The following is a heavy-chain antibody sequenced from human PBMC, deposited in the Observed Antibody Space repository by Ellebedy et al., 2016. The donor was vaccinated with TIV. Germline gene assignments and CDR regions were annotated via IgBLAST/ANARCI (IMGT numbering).Heavy chain of an antibody. CDR3: ARRRGASSSSSSRWFDP. V-gene: IGHV4-34*01. CDR2: INHSGST. CDR1: GGSFSGYY. J-gene: IGHJ5*02. Sequence: SETLSLTXAVYGGSFSGYYWSWIRQPPGKGLEWIGEINHSGSTNYNPSLKSRVTISVDTSKNQFSLKLSSVTAADTAVYYCARRRGASSSSSSRWFDPWGQGTLVTVSS. D-gene: IGHD6-6*01.